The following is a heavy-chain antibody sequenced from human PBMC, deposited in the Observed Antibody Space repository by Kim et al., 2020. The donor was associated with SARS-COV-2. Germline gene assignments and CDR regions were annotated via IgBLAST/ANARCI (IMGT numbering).Heavy chain of an antibody. CDR3: ARGAAFYNYGMDV. CDR2: IFSSGNT. CDR1: GGSISSHY. V-gene: IGHV4-59*11. Sequence: SETLSLTCTVSGGSISSHYWNWIRQSPGKGLEWIGYIFSSGNTNYSPSLESRVTISLDTSKNQISLQLTSLTAADTALYYCARGAAFYNYGMDVWGQGT. J-gene: IGHJ6*02. D-gene: IGHD1-1*01.